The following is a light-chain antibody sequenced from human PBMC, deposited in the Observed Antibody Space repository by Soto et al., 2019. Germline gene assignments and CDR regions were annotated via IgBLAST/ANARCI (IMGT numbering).Light chain of an antibody. CDR3: QQYGSSSIT. CDR2: GAS. J-gene: IGKJ5*01. V-gene: IGKV3-20*01. Sequence: EIVLTQSPGTLSLSPGERATLSCRASQRVSSSYLAWYQQKPGQAPRLLIYGASSRATGIPDRFSGSGSGTDFTLTISRLELEDFVVYYCQQYGSSSITFGQGTRLEIK. CDR1: QRVSSSY.